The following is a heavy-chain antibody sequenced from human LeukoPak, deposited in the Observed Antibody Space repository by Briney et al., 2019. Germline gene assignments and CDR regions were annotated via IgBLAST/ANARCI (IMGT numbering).Heavy chain of an antibody. V-gene: IGHV3-30*03. J-gene: IGHJ4*02. Sequence: PGGSLRPSCAASGFTFSSYGMHWVRQAPGKGLEWVAVISYDGSNKYYADSVKGRFTISRDNSKNTLYLQMNSLRAEDTAVYYCARDINPGEVVAVAGTGDYFDYWGQGTLVTVSS. CDR1: GFTFSSYG. CDR3: ARDINPGEVVAVAGTGDYFDY. CDR2: ISYDGSNK. D-gene: IGHD6-19*01.